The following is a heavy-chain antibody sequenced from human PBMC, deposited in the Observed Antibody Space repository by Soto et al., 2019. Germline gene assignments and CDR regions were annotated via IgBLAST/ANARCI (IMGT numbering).Heavy chain of an antibody. V-gene: IGHV4-39*01. Sequence: QLQLQESGPGLVKPSETLSLTCTVSGGSISSSSYYWGWIRQPPGKGLEWIGSIYYSGSTYYNPSLKSRVTISVDTSKNQFSLKLSSVTAADTAVYYCARLRLGYDILTGYFSDHFDYWGQGTLVTVSS. D-gene: IGHD3-9*01. CDR2: IYYSGST. CDR3: ARLRLGYDILTGYFSDHFDY. J-gene: IGHJ4*02. CDR1: GGSISSSSYY.